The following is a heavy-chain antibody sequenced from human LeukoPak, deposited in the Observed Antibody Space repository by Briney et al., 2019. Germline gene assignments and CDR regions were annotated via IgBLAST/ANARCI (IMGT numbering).Heavy chain of an antibody. V-gene: IGHV4-59*01. CDR1: GGSINNYY. CDR3: ARALRGTDFDY. CDR2: IYYSVIT. Sequence: SSETLSLTSTVYGGSINNYYWSWIRQPPGKGLEWIGYIYYSVITNSNPSLKSRVTLSVDTSKNRLSLKLRSVTAADTAVYCCARALRGTDFDYWGQGTLVTVSS. D-gene: IGHD2-15*01. J-gene: IGHJ4*02.